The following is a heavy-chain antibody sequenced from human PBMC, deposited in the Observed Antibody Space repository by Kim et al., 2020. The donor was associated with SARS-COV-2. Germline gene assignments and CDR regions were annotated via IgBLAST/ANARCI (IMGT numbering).Heavy chain of an antibody. CDR2: IYYSGST. D-gene: IGHD2-21*01. CDR1: GGSISSGDSY. J-gene: IGHJ3*01. Sequence: SETLSLTCTVSGGSISSGDSYWIWIRQPPGKGLEWFAYIYYSGSTYYNPSLKSRVTISVDTSKNQFSLKLCSVTAADTAVYYCARDQSLVGGIVDAFEV. CDR3: ARDQSLVGGIVDAFEV. V-gene: IGHV4-30-4*01.